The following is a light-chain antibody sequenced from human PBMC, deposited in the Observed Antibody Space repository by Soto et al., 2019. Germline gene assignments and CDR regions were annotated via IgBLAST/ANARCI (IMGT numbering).Light chain of an antibody. CDR2: SAS. CDR3: LPEVNRST. J-gene: IGKJ1*01. Sequence: SQSPSPLSASVGDRATITFRASQGIGNDLGWYQQKPGKAPKLLIYSASSLQSGVPPRFGASGSGTSSTLTISSLQPEESATYYCLPEVNRSTFGQGTKVDIK. CDR1: QGIGND. V-gene: IGKV1-6*01.